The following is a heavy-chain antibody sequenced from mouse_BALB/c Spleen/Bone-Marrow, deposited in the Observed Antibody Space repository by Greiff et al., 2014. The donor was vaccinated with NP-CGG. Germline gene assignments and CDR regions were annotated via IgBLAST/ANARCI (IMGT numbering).Heavy chain of an antibody. V-gene: IGHV1-18*01. J-gene: IGHJ4*01. CDR1: GYSFTGYY. CDR3: ARDVMDY. Sequence: VQLQQSGPGLVKPGASVKISRKASGYSFTGYYMDWVKQSHGKSLEWIGRVNPNNGGTTYNEKFKGKAILTVDKSSNTAYMELRSLTSEDSAVYYCARDVMDYWGQGTSVTVSS. CDR2: VNPNNGGT.